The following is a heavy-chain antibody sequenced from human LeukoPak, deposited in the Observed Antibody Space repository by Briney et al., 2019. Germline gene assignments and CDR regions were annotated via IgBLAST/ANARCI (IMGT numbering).Heavy chain of an antibody. V-gene: IGHV3-48*01. CDR3: ARDTWYSNSWLHAFAI. CDR1: GFTFSDYA. D-gene: IGHD6-13*01. CDR2: INSNSKTI. Sequence: GGSLRLSCAASGFTFSDYAMNWVRQAPGKGLEWFSFINSNSKTIYYADSVKGRFTISRDNAKSSLYLQMNSLRAEGTGVYYCARDTWYSNSWLHAFAIWGQGTVVTVSS. J-gene: IGHJ3*02.